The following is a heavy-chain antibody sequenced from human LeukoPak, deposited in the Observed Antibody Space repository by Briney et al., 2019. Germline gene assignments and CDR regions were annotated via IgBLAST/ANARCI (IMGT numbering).Heavy chain of an antibody. CDR2: IRGGGTGA. D-gene: IGHD4-17*01. V-gene: IGHV3-23*01. J-gene: IGHJ3*02. CDR3: ARDPNGDYVGAFDM. CDR1: GFTFSAFA. Sequence: SGGSLRLSCTASGFTFSAFAMMWVRQAPGKGPEWIAAIRGGGTGAFYAGSVMGRFTIYKDNSKDTLFLQMNNLRAEDTAVYYCARDPNGDYVGAFDMWGPGTMVTVSS.